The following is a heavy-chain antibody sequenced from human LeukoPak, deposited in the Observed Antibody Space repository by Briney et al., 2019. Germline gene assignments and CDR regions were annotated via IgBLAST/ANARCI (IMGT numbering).Heavy chain of an antibody. CDR2: ISYDESNK. Sequence: PGRSLRLSCAASGFTFSSYGMHWVRQAPGKGLEWVAVISYDESNKYYADSVKGRFTISRDNSKNTLYLQMNSLRAEDTAVYYCAKMAWNYDSSGYRDYWGQGTLVTVSS. CDR1: GFTFSSYG. D-gene: IGHD3-22*01. CDR3: AKMAWNYDSSGYRDY. V-gene: IGHV3-30*18. J-gene: IGHJ4*02.